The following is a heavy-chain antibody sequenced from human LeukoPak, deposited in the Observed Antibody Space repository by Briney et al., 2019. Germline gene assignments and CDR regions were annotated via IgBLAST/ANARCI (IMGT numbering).Heavy chain of an antibody. Sequence: GGSLRLSCAASGFTFSRSWMAWVRQAPGKGLEWVANTKPDGSTKYYVDSVKGRFTISRDNAKNSLYVQMNSLRADDTGIYHCAMSDGGVWGQGTTVIVSS. CDR3: AMSDGGV. J-gene: IGHJ6*02. CDR2: TKPDGSTK. CDR1: GFTFSRSW. D-gene: IGHD3-10*01. V-gene: IGHV3-7*03.